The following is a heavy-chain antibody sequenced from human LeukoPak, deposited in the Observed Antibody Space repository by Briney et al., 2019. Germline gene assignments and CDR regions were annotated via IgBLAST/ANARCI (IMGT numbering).Heavy chain of an antibody. CDR3: ARVLQGDSSGYYYDYFDY. V-gene: IGHV1-2*02. J-gene: IGHJ4*02. CDR2: INPNSGGT. Sequence: ASVTVSCKASGYTFTGYYMHWVRQAPGQGLEWMGWINPNSGGTNYAQKFQGRVTMTRDTSISTAYMELSRLRSDDTAVYYCARVLQGDSSGYYYDYFDYWGQGTLVTVSS. CDR1: GYTFTGYY. D-gene: IGHD3-22*01.